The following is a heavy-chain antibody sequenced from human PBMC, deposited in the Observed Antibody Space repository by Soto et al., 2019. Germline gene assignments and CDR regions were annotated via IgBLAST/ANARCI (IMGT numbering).Heavy chain of an antibody. CDR1: DGSSNNYY. J-gene: IGHJ4*02. D-gene: IGHD3-10*01. Sequence: QVQLQQWGAGLLKPSETLSLTCAVYDGSSNNYYWSWIRQPPGKGLEWIGEINHSGSTNYNASLKSRVTISEDTSKMQFSLELRFVTAADTAVYYCARGGLIRGVLYYWGQGTLVTVSS. V-gene: IGHV4-34*01. CDR3: ARGGLIRGVLYY. CDR2: INHSGST.